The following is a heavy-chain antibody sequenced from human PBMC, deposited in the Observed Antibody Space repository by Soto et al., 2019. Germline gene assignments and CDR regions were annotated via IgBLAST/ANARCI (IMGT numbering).Heavy chain of an antibody. CDR2: ISAYNGNT. J-gene: IGHJ4*02. CDR1: GYTFTSYG. V-gene: IGHV1-18*01. Sequence: ASVKVSCKASGYTFTSYGISWVRQAPGQGLEWMGWISAYNGNTNYAQKLQGRVTMTTDTSTSTAYMELRSLRSDDTAVYYCARDAKSNYYGSGSSLWYWGQGTLVTVSS. D-gene: IGHD3-10*01. CDR3: ARDAKSNYYGSGSSLWY.